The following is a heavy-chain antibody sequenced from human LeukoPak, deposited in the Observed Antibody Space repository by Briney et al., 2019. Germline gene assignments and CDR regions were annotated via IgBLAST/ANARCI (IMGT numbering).Heavy chain of an antibody. V-gene: IGHV4-59*01. CDR3: ARDTVGYSGGGVDY. J-gene: IGHJ4*02. Sequence: SETLSLACTVSGGSISSYYWSWIRQPPGKGLEWIGYIYYSGGTNYNPSLKSRVTISVDTSKNQFSLKLSSVTAADTAVYYCARDTVGYSGGGVDYWGQGTLVTVSS. D-gene: IGHD6-25*01. CDR2: IYYSGGT. CDR1: GGSISSYY.